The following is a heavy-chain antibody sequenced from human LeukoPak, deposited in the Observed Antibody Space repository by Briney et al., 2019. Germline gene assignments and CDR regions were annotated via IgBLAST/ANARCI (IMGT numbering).Heavy chain of an antibody. D-gene: IGHD3-3*01. J-gene: IGHJ6*03. CDR1: GFTFSSYA. CDR3: AKDGGTIFGVVIAPLGYYYYMDV. CDR2: ISGSGGST. Sequence: GGSLRLSCAASGFTFSSYAMSWVRQAPGKGLEWVSAISGSGGSTYYADSVKGRFTISRDNSKNTLYLQMNSLRAEDTAVYYCAKDGGTIFGVVIAPLGYYYYMDVWCKGTTVTVSS. V-gene: IGHV3-23*01.